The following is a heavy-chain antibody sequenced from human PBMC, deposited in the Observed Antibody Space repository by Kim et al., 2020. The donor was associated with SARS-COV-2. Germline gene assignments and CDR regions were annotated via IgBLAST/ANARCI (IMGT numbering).Heavy chain of an antibody. V-gene: IGHV5-10-1*01. J-gene: IGHJ5*02. CDR3: ARHFLFGSYPPSWFDP. CDR1: GYSFTSYW. Sequence: GESLKISCKGSGYSFTSYWISWVRQMPGKGLEWMGRIDPSDSYTNYSPSFQGHVTISADKSISTAYLQWSSLKASDTAMYYCARHFLFGSYPPSWFDPWGQGTLVTVSS. CDR2: IDPSDSYT. D-gene: IGHD1-26*01.